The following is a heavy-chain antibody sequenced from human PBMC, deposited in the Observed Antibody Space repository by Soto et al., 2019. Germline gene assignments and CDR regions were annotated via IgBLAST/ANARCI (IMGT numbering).Heavy chain of an antibody. V-gene: IGHV3-30*04. CDR1: GFTFSSYA. CDR3: AKGQHFSSTSCYFYYYGMDV. D-gene: IGHD2-2*01. J-gene: IGHJ6*02. Sequence: GGSLRLSCAASGFTFSSYAMHWVRQAPGKGLERVAVISYDGRNKYYADSVKGRLTISRDNSKNTLFLQMNSLRTEDTVMYFCAKGQHFSSTSCYFYYYGMDVWGQGTTVTVSS. CDR2: ISYDGRNK.